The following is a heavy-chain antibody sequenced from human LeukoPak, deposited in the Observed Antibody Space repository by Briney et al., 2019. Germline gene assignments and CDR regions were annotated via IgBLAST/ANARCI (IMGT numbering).Heavy chain of an antibody. J-gene: IGHJ5*02. CDR3: ARDPRYNWNDGWFDP. V-gene: IGHV4-34*01. D-gene: IGHD1-1*01. Sequence: SETLSLTCAVYGGSFSGYYWSWIRQPPGKGLEWIGEINHSGSTNYNPSLKSRVTIPVDTSKNQFSLKLSSVTAADTAVYYCARDPRYNWNDGWFDPWGQGTLVTVSS. CDR1: GGSFSGYY. CDR2: INHSGST.